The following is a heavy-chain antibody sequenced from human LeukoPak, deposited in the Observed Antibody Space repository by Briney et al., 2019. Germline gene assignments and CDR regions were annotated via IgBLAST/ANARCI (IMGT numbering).Heavy chain of an antibody. Sequence: EASETLSLTCTVSGGSISSGSYYWSWIRQPAGKGLEWIGRIYTSGSTNYNPSLKSRVTISVDTSKNQFSLNLSSVTAADTAVYYCATSGWYLLPGVYWGQGTLVTVSS. J-gene: IGHJ4*02. CDR3: ATSGWYLLPGVY. CDR2: IYTSGST. V-gene: IGHV4-61*02. CDR1: GGSISSGSYY. D-gene: IGHD6-19*01.